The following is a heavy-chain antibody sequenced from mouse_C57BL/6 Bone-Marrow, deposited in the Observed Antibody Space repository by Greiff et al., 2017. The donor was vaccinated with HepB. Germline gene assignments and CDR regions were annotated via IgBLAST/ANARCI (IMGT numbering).Heavy chain of an antibody. CDR3: ARGGSSGYVMAWFAY. D-gene: IGHD3-2*02. V-gene: IGHV1-52*01. J-gene: IGHJ3*01. Sequence: QVQLQQPGAELVRPGSSVKLSCKASGYTFTSYWMHWVKQRPIQGLEWIGNIDPSDSETHYNQKFKDKATLTVDKSSSTAYMQLSSLTSEDSAVYYWARGGSSGYVMAWFAYWGQGTLVTVSA. CDR1: GYTFTSYW. CDR2: IDPSDSET.